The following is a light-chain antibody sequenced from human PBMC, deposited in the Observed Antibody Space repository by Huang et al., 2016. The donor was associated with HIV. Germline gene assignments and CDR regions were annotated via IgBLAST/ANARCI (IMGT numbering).Light chain of an antibody. V-gene: IGKV3-11*01. CDR3: QQRSNWRT. CDR2: DAA. CDR1: QSVSTY. J-gene: IGKJ1*01. Sequence: DIVLTQSPATLSLSPGERATLSCRAIQSVSTYLAWYQQKPGQAPRLLISDAAHRAPGIPSRFSGSGSGTDFTLTISSLEPEESAIYYCQQRSNWRTFGQGTKVEIK.